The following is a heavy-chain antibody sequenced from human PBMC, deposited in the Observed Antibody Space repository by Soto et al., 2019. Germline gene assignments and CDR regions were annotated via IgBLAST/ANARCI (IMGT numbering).Heavy chain of an antibody. D-gene: IGHD3-9*01. Sequence: ASVKVSCKVSGYTFTSYGISWVRQAPGQGLEWMGWISAYNGNTNYAQKLQGRVTMTTDTSTSTAYMELRSLRSDDTAVYYCARDPLYYDILTGYSGWFDPWGQGTLVTVS. V-gene: IGHV1-18*01. CDR2: ISAYNGNT. CDR3: ARDPLYYDILTGYSGWFDP. CDR1: GYTFTSYG. J-gene: IGHJ5*02.